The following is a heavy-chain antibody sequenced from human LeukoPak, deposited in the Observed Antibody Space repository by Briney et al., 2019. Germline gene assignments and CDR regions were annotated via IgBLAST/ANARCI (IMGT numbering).Heavy chain of an antibody. J-gene: IGHJ4*02. CDR1: GYTFTSFY. D-gene: IGHD1-26*01. CDR3: ARAGENYYDFYY. CDR2: FNPSGSST. V-gene: IGHV1-46*01. Sequence: ASVTVSCKASGYTFTSFYMHWVRQAPAQGLEWMGIFNPSGSSTTYAQKFQGRVTMTRDTSTSIVYMELSSLGSEDTAVYYCARAGENYYDFYYRGQGTLVTVSA.